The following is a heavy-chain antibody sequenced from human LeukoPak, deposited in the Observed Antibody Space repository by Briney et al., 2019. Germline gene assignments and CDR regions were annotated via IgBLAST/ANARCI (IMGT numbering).Heavy chain of an antibody. Sequence: ASVTVSCKASEYTFTSYDINWVRQAPGQGLEWMGWMSPNSGNTGSEQSFQGRVTMTRDTSISTAYMELSSLTSEDTAVYYCARGPLVRLPSSFDPWGQGTLVTVSS. V-gene: IGHV1-8*01. CDR2: MSPNSGNT. D-gene: IGHD3-16*02. J-gene: IGHJ5*02. CDR1: EYTFTSYD. CDR3: ARGPLVRLPSSFDP.